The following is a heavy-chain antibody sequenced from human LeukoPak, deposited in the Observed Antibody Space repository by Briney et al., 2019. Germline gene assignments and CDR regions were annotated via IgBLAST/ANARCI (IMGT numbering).Heavy chain of an antibody. CDR2: ISSSGGST. J-gene: IGHJ4*02. Sequence: PGGSLRPSCAASGFTFNSYAMSWVRQAPGKGLEWVSSISSSGGSTYYVGSVKGRFTISRDNSKNTLYLQMNSLRAEGTAVYYCAESPMTRVTTGGFDFWGQGTLVTVSS. CDR3: AESPMTRVTTGGFDF. CDR1: GFTFNSYA. V-gene: IGHV3-23*01. D-gene: IGHD4-17*01.